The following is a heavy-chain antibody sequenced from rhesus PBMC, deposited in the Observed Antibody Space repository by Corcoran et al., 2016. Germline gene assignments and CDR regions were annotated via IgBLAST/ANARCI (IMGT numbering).Heavy chain of an antibody. CDR3: ARGWSSSFRYYFDY. CDR1: GGSISDSYR. CDR2: IYGSSTST. D-gene: IGHD6-43*01. Sequence: QVQLQESGPGVVKPSEPLSLTCAVAGGSISDSYRWSWIRQPPGKGLEWIGYIYGSSTSTNYNPSLKSRVTISKDTSKNQFSLKLGSVTAADTAVYYCARGWSSSFRYYFDYWGQGVLVTVSS. V-gene: IGHV4S10*01. J-gene: IGHJ4*01.